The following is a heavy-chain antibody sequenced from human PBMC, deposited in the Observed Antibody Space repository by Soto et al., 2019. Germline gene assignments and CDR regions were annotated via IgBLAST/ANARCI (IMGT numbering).Heavy chain of an antibody. D-gene: IGHD2-15*01. J-gene: IGHJ5*02. V-gene: IGHV4-31*03. Sequence: PSETLSLTCTVSGGSISSGGYYWSWIRQHPGKGLEWIGYIYYSGSTYYNPSLKSRVTISVDTSKNQFSLKLSSVTAADTAVYYCARDNPREGGSCFFPWGQGTLVTVSS. CDR2: IYYSGST. CDR3: ARDNPREGGSCFFP. CDR1: GGSISSGGYY.